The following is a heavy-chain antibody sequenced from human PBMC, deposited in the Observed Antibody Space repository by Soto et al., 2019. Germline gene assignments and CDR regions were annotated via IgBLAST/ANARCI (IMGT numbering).Heavy chain of an antibody. V-gene: IGHV3-23*01. J-gene: IGHJ4*02. CDR3: ATVLGISGWSFDY. Sequence: EVQVLESGGALVQPGGSLRLSCAASGFTFNIYAMSWVRQVPGKGLEWVSTISNSGSTHSADSVKGRFAISRDNSKNTVYVQMNRLRAEDTAVYYCATVLGISGWSFDYWGQVTLVTVS. CDR1: GFTFNIYA. D-gene: IGHD3-22*01. CDR2: ISNSGST.